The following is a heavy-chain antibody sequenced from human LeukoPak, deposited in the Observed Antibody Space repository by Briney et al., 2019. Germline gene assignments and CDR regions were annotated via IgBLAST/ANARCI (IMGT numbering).Heavy chain of an antibody. Sequence: GGSLRLSCAAFGFTFSSYPMIWVRQAPGKGLEWVSGFSGTGASTYYADSVKGRFTISRDNSKNTLYLQMHSLRSEDTAVYYCARGPSGSGWYYPYAFDIWGQGTMVTVSS. D-gene: IGHD6-19*01. V-gene: IGHV3-23*01. CDR3: ARGPSGSGWYYPYAFDI. J-gene: IGHJ3*02. CDR2: FSGTGAST. CDR1: GFTFSSYP.